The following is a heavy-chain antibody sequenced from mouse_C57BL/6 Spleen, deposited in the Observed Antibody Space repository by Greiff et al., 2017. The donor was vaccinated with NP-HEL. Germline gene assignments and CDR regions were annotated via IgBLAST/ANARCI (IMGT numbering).Heavy chain of an antibody. CDR2: ISSGSSTI. Sequence: EVKLVESGGGLVKPGGSLKLSCAASGFTFSDYGMHWVRQAPEKGLEWVAYISSGSSTIYYADPVKGRFTISRDNAKNTLFLQMTSLRSEDTAMYYCARDYYGSSPFAYWGQGTLVTVSA. CDR3: ARDYYGSSPFAY. CDR1: GFTFSDYG. D-gene: IGHD1-1*01. J-gene: IGHJ3*01. V-gene: IGHV5-17*01.